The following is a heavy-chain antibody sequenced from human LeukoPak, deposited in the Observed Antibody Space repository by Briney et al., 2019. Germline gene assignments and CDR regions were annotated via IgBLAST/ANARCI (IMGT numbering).Heavy chain of an antibody. Sequence: SETLSLTCTVSGGSISSYYWSWIRQPPGKGLEWIGYIHYTGSTNYNPSLKSRVTISVDTSKNQFSLKLSSVTAADTAIYYCARGGYYGSGNDFRFDPWGQGTLVTVST. CDR2: IHYTGST. CDR1: GGSISSYY. V-gene: IGHV4-59*01. D-gene: IGHD3-10*01. CDR3: ARGGYYGSGNDFRFDP. J-gene: IGHJ5*02.